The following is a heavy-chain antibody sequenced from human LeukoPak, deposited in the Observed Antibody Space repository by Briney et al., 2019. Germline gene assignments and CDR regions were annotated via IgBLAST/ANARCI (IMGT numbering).Heavy chain of an antibody. J-gene: IGHJ4*02. Sequence: PGGSLRLSFAASGFSFSKSSMLWFRQAPGKGLEWVSAISIGSSPYTYYADSLKGRFTISRDNAKNSVCLQMNSLSPEDTAVYYCASYTLWYGDSWGQGTLVTVSS. CDR3: ASYTLWYGDS. D-gene: IGHD3-10*01. CDR2: ISIGSSPYT. CDR1: GFSFSKSS. V-gene: IGHV3-21*06.